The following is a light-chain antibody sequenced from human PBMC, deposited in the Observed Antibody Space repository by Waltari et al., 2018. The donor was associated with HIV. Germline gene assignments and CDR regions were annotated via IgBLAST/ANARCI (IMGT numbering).Light chain of an antibody. CDR3: QQYDNLPYT. CDR1: AVISNN. CDR2: DAS. J-gene: IGKJ2*01. V-gene: IGKV1-33*01. Sequence: DLPTTQSPSSLSASVGASVTITFQARAVISNNLSWYQQKPGKAPKPLIYDASKLETGVPSRFSGSGSGTEFTFTIASLKPEDFAAYYCQQYDNLPYTFGQGTYLEIK.